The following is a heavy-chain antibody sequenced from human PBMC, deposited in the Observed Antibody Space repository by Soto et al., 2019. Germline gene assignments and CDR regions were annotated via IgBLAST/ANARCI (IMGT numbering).Heavy chain of an antibody. CDR2: IIPIIGII. V-gene: IGHV1-69*08. J-gene: IGHJ5*02. CDR3: AGDPDSHYNDSHAYSYP. D-gene: IGHD3-22*01. Sequence: QVQLVQSRAEVQKPGSSVKVSCKASGGTFSTYTITWVRQAPGQGLEWMGRIIPIIGIINYAQKFQGRVTITADKFTGTAYMELTRLRSDDTAVYYCAGDPDSHYNDSHAYSYPWGQGTLVIVSS. CDR1: GGTFSTYT.